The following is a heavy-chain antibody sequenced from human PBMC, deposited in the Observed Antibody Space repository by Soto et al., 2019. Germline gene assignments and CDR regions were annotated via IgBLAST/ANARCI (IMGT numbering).Heavy chain of an antibody. CDR3: AKDGVDSSGYFSSYGMDV. V-gene: IGHV3-23*01. D-gene: IGHD3-22*01. Sequence: GGSLRLSCAASGFTFSSYAMSWVRQAPGKGLEWVSAISGSGGSTYYADSVKGRFTISRDNSKNTLYLQMSSLRAEDTAVYYCAKDGVDSSGYFSSYGMDVWGQGTTVTVSS. CDR2: ISGSGGST. J-gene: IGHJ6*02. CDR1: GFTFSSYA.